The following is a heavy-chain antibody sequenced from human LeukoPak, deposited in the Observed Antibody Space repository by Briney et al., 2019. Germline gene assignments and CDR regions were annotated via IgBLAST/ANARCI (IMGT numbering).Heavy chain of an antibody. CDR2: INHSGST. CDR1: GGSFSGYY. J-gene: IGHJ3*02. D-gene: IGHD4-23*01. V-gene: IGHV4-34*01. Sequence: SETLSLTCAVYGGSFSGYYWSWIRQPPGKGLEWIGEINHSGSTNYNPSLKSRVAMSIGTSRNHFSLKLTSVTAADTAIYYCARSFETHAFDIWGQGTVVTVSS. CDR3: ARSFETHAFDI.